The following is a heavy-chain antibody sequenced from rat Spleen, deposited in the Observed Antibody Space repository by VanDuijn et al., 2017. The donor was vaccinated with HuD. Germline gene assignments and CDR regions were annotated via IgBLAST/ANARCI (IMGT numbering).Heavy chain of an antibody. D-gene: IGHD1-5*01. CDR1: GFNFNDYW. CDR3: AREDRGVDY. J-gene: IGHJ2*01. V-gene: IGHV4-2*01. CDR2: LHQDSRAI. Sequence: EVKLVESGGGLVQPGRSLKVSCAASGFNFNDYWMGWVRQAPGTGLEWIGELHQDSRAINYNPSLKDKFNISRDNAQNTLYLKMNRLGSEDTATYYCAREDRGVDYWGQGVMVTVSS.